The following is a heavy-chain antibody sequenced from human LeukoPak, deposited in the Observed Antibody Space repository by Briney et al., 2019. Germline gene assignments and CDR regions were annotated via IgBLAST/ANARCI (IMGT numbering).Heavy chain of an antibody. CDR2: MSGSGANT. CDR1: GFTFSSYA. D-gene: IGHD3-10*01. J-gene: IGHJ4*02. CDR3: AKDSIGATGFGSGDY. V-gene: IGHV3-23*01. Sequence: GGSLRLSCAASGFTFSSYAMTWVRQAPGKGLKWVSDMSGSGANTHYADSVKGRFTISRDNSKNTPYLQMNSLRAEDTAVYYCAKDSIGATGFGSGDYWGQGTLVTVSS.